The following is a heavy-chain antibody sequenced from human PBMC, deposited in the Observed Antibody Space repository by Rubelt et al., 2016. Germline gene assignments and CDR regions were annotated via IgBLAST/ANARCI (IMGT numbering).Heavy chain of an antibody. V-gene: IGHV4-59*12. CDR1: GGSISSYY. D-gene: IGHD1-26*01. CDR3: ARTYRYYSDY. Sequence: QVQLQESGPGLVKPSETLSLTCTVSGGSISSYYWSWIRQPPGKGLEWIGYVYYSGSTYYNPSLKSRVTISVDTSKNQCSLKVYSVTAADTAVDYCARTYRYYSDYWGQGTLVTVSS. CDR2: VYYSGST. J-gene: IGHJ4*02.